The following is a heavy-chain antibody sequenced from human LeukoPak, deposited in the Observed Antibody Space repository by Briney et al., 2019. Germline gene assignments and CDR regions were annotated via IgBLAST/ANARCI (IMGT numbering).Heavy chain of an antibody. CDR3: AREHGLIVGARGGNFDY. V-gene: IGHV1-8*02. CDR2: MNPNSGDT. Sequence: GASVKVSCKASGSTFSSYDINWVRQATGQGLEWMGWMNPNSGDTGYTPRFQGRVTMTRDTSISTAYMELSRLRSDDTAVYYCAREHGLIVGARGGNFDYWGQGTLVTVSS. D-gene: IGHD1-26*01. J-gene: IGHJ4*02. CDR1: GSTFSSYD.